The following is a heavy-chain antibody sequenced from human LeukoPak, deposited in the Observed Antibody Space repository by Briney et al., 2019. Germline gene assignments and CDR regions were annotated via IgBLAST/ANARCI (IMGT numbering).Heavy chain of an antibody. V-gene: IGHV4-4*07. CDR2: IYYSGST. Sequence: ETLSLTCTVSGDSISSYYWSWIRQPAGKGLEWIGSIYYSGSTYYNPSLKSRVTISVDTSKNQFSLKLSSVTAADTAVYYCAKGGPSGSYYTGYFDLWGRGTLVTVSS. CDR3: AKGGPSGSYYTGYFDL. D-gene: IGHD3-10*01. J-gene: IGHJ2*01. CDR1: GDSISSYY.